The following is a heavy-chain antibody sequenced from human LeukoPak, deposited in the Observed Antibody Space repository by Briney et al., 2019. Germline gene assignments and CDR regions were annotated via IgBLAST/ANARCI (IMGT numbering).Heavy chain of an antibody. V-gene: IGHV3-20*04. CDR3: ERRSDDSSGYYIPYCYMDV. D-gene: IGHD3-22*01. CDR1: GFTFDDFD. J-gene: IGHJ6*03. CDR2: INWNGGST. Sequence: GGSLRLSCAASGFTFDDFDMSWVRQAPGKGLEWVSGINWNGGSTGYAYSVKGRFTISRDNAKNSLYLQMNSLRAEDTDLYYCERRSDDSSGYYIPYCYMDVWGKGTPVTVSS.